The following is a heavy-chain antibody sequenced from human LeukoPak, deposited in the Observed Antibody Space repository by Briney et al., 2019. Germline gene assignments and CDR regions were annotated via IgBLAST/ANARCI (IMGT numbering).Heavy chain of an antibody. D-gene: IGHD4-17*01. Sequence: GGSLRLSCAALRFTLSSYAMSWVGKAPGKGLEWVSAISGSGGSTYYADSVKGRFIISRDNSKNTLYLQMNSLRAEDTAVYYCATSTLILRLIFDYWGQGTLVTVSS. CDR3: ATSTLILRLIFDY. V-gene: IGHV3-23*01. J-gene: IGHJ4*02. CDR2: ISGSGGST. CDR1: RFTLSSYA.